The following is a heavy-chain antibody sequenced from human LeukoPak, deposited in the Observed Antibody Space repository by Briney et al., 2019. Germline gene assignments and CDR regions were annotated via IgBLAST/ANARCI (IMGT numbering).Heavy chain of an antibody. CDR2: ISGSGGST. CDR1: GFTFSSYA. D-gene: IGHD3-22*01. CDR3: AKDGGVVGYYDSSGYYAL. J-gene: IGHJ4*02. Sequence: GGSLILSCAASGFTFSSYAMSWVRRAPGKGLEWVSAISGSGGSTYYADSVKGRFTISRDNSKNTLYLQMNSLRAEDTAVYYCAKDGGVVGYYDSSGYYALGGQGTLVTVSS. V-gene: IGHV3-23*01.